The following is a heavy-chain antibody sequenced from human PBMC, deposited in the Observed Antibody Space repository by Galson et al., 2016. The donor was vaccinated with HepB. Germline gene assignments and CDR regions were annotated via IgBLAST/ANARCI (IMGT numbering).Heavy chain of an antibody. CDR2: SYYSGST. J-gene: IGHJ4*02. CDR3: ARLPAPAGNY. CDR1: GGSVSSSSYY. D-gene: IGHD6-19*01. V-gene: IGHV4-39*01. Sequence: TLSLTCTVSGGSVSSSSYYWGWIRQPPGKGLEWIGSSYYSGSTYYNPSLKSRVTISVDMSKNQFYLKVSSVTAADTAVYYCARLPAPAGNYWGQGTLVTVSS.